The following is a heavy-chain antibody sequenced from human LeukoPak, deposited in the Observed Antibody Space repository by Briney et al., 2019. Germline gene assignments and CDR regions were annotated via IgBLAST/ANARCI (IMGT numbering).Heavy chain of an antibody. CDR2: IFGSGGST. CDR3: SKWGDSDVLTGYYDSDF. Sequence: GGSLRLSCAASGFTVSNYAMSWVRQAPGKGLEWVSAIFGSGGSTYYADSVKGRFTISRDNSKNTLFLQMNSLQVEDTALYYCSKWGDSDVLTGYYDSDFWGQGTLVTVSS. CDR1: GFTVSNYA. V-gene: IGHV3-23*01. J-gene: IGHJ4*02. D-gene: IGHD3-9*01.